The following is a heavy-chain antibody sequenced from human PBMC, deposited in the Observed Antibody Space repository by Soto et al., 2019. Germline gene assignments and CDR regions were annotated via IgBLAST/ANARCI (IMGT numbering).Heavy chain of an antibody. CDR2: INPSGGST. CDR1: GYTFTSYY. Sequence: GASVKVSCKASGYTFTSYYMHWVRQAPGQGLEWMGIINPSGGSTSYAQKFQGRVTMTRDTSTSTVYMELSSLRSEDTAVYYCARSGLYHYGGNSRDWFDPWGQGTLVTVSS. CDR3: ARSGLYHYGGNSRDWFDP. V-gene: IGHV1-46*01. J-gene: IGHJ5*02. D-gene: IGHD4-17*01.